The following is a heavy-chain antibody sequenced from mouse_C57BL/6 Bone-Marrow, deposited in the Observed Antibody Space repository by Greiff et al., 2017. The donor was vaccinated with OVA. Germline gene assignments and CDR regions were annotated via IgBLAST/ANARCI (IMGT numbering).Heavy chain of an antibody. CDR1: GYSITSGYD. V-gene: IGHV3-1*01. Sequence: EVQLVESGPGMVKPSQSLSLTCTVTGYSITSGYDWQWIRHFPGNKLEWMGYISYSGSTNYNPSLKSRISITHDTSKNHFFLKLNSVTTEDTATYYCAGGHYDLYYAMDYWGQGTSVTVSS. D-gene: IGHD2-4*01. J-gene: IGHJ4*01. CDR2: ISYSGST. CDR3: AGGHYDLYYAMDY.